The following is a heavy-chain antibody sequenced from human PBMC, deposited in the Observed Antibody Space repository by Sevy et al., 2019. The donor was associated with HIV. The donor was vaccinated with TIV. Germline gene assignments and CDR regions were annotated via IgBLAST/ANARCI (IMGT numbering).Heavy chain of an antibody. J-gene: IGHJ4*02. CDR3: ARQHLGSFDY. Sequence: SETLSLTCTVSGGSINSSVYYWGWIRQPPGKGLEWIGSIYYSGNTYYNPSLKSRVTISVDTSKNQFSLKLSSVAAADTAVYYCARQHLGSFDYWGQGTLVTVSS. D-gene: IGHD7-27*01. V-gene: IGHV4-39*01. CDR1: GGSINSSVYY. CDR2: IYYSGNT.